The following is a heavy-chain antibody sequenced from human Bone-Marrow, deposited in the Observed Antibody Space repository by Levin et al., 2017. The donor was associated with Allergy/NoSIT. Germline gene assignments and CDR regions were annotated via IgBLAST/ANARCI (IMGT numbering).Heavy chain of an antibody. J-gene: IGHJ3*02. V-gene: IGHV5-51*01. CDR3: ARLLGYCTSTSCYGAFDI. Sequence: HGESLKISCKGSGYSFTNYWVGWVRQMPGKGLEWMGIIYPGDSDTRYSPSFQGQVTISVDKSISTANLQWSSLKASDTAMYYCARLLGYCTSTSCYGAFDIWGQGTMVTVSS. CDR2: IYPGDSDT. CDR1: GYSFTNYW. D-gene: IGHD2-2*01.